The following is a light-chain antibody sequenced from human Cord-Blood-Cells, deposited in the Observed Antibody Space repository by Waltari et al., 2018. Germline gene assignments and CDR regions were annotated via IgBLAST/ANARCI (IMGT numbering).Light chain of an antibody. Sequence: QSALTQPASVSGSPGQSITISCTGTSSDVGGYNYVSWYQQHPGKPPKLMIYDVSKRPSGVSNRFSGSKSGNTASLTISGLQAEDEADYYCSSYTSSSTYVVFGGGTK. CDR1: SSDVGGYNY. J-gene: IGLJ2*01. CDR3: SSYTSSSTYVV. CDR2: DVS. V-gene: IGLV2-14*01.